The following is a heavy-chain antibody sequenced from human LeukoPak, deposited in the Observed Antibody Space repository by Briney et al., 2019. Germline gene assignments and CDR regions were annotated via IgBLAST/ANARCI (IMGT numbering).Heavy chain of an antibody. CDR1: GFTFDDYG. J-gene: IGHJ4*02. V-gene: IGHV3-20*04. CDR2: ITWSGGST. CDR3: ARDVLDY. Sequence: GGSLRLSCAASGFTFDDYGMNWVRQAPGKGLEWVSGITWSGGSTGYTDSVKGRFTISRDNTKNSMYMQMNSLRAEDTAVYYCARDVLDYWGQGTLVTVSS.